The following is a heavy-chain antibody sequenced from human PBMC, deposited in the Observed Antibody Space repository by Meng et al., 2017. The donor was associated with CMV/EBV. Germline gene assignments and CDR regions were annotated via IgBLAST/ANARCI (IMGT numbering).Heavy chain of an antibody. J-gene: IGHJ6*02. CDR3: ARGARKGYDYRNYYYYGMDV. CDR1: GDSVSSNSAA. D-gene: IGHD5-12*01. CDR2: TYYRSKWYN. Sequence: SQTLSLTCAISGDSVSSNSAAWNWIRQSPSRGLEWLGRTYYRSKWYNDYAVSVKSRITINPDTSKNQFSLQLNSVTPEDTAVYYCARGARKGYDYRNYYYYGMDVWGQGTTVTVSS. V-gene: IGHV6-1*01.